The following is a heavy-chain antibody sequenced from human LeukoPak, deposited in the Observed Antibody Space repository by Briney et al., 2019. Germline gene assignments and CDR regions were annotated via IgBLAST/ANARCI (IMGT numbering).Heavy chain of an antibody. CDR2: IRSKGYGGTT. D-gene: IGHD1-26*01. CDR1: GFTFGNAW. CDR3: ARDQRWEPDYWYFDL. Sequence: GGSLRLSCAASGFTFGNAWMSWVRQAPGKGLECVGFIRSKGYGGTTEYAASVKGRFTISRDDSKSIAYLQMNSLKTEDTAFYYCARDQRWEPDYWYFDLWGRGTLVTVSS. J-gene: IGHJ2*01. V-gene: IGHV3-49*04.